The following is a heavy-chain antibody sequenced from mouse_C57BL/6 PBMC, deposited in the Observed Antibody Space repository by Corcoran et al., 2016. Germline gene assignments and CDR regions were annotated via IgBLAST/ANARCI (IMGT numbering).Heavy chain of an antibody. D-gene: IGHD1-1*01. CDR3: ARRGYYGSSWYFDV. J-gene: IGHJ1*03. CDR1: GYTFTSYG. Sequence: VQLQQSGPELVKPGASVKLSCKASGYTFTSYGISWVKQRTGQGLEWIGEIYPRSGNTYYNEKFKGKATLTADKSSSTAYMELRSLTSEDSAVYFCARRGYYGSSWYFDVWGTGTTVTVSS. V-gene: IGHV1-81*01. CDR2: IYPRSGNT.